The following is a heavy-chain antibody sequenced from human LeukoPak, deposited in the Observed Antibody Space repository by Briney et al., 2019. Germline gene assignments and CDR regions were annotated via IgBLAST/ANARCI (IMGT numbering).Heavy chain of an antibody. CDR1: GGSISSGGYY. CDR2: IYYSGST. CDR3: ARVRGGTRVDY. D-gene: IGHD3-16*01. V-gene: IGHV4-31*03. J-gene: IGHJ4*02. Sequence: PSQTLSLICTVSGGSISSGGYYWSWIRQHPGKGLEWIGYIYYSGSTYYNPSLKSRVTISVDTSKNQFSLKLSSVTAADTAVYYCARVRGGTRVDYWGQGTLVTVSS.